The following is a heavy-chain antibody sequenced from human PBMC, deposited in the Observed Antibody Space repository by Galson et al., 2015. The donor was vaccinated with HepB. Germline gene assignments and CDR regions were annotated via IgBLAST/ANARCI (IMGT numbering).Heavy chain of an antibody. D-gene: IGHD3-3*01. Sequence: QSGAEVKKPGESLKISCKGSGYSFTSYWIGWVRQMPGKGLEWMGTIYPGDSDTKYSPSFQGQVTISADRSISTAYLQWSSLKASDAAMYYCARRYYDFWSGQATNAFEIWGQGTMVTVSS. CDR1: GYSFTSYW. CDR2: IYPGDSDT. J-gene: IGHJ3*02. CDR3: ARRYYDFWSGQATNAFEI. V-gene: IGHV5-51*03.